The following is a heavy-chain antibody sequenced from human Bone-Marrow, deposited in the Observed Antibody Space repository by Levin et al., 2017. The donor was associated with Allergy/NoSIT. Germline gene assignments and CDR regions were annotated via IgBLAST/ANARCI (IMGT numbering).Heavy chain of an antibody. V-gene: IGHV3-53*05. CDR3: ARGGKNDAFDV. Sequence: LSLTCAASGFSVSNYYMSWVRQAPGKGLECVSVIYSGGSSHFADSVKGRFTISRDNSKNTLFLQMNGLRAEDTAVYYCARGGKNDAFDVWGQGTMVTVSS. CDR2: IYSGGSS. J-gene: IGHJ3*01. CDR1: GFSVSNYY.